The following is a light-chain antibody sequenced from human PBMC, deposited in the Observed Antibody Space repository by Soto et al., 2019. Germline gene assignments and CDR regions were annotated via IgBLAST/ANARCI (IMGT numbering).Light chain of an antibody. CDR1: QSISDT. Sequence: EIVMTQSPATLSVSPGGRATLSCRASQSISDTLAWYQQKPGQAPRLLIHGASTRAPGFPARFSGSGSGTDFTLTINSLQSEDFAVYYCQQYDNWPWTFGQGTKVDI. CDR3: QQYDNWPWT. CDR2: GAS. V-gene: IGKV3-15*01. J-gene: IGKJ1*01.